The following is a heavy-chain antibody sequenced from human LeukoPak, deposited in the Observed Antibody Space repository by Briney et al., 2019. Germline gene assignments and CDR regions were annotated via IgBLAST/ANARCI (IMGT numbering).Heavy chain of an antibody. CDR1: GFTFGSHA. V-gene: IGHV3-23*01. D-gene: IGHD6-25*01. CDR2: IYGSGEIT. Sequence: GGSLRLSCAASGFTFGSHAMTWVRQAPGKGLEWVSSIYGSGEITYYADSVKGRSTISRDNSKSTLYLLMNSLRAEDTAIYFCARDVRFIAAAGRFDHWGQGTLVSVSS. J-gene: IGHJ4*02. CDR3: ARDVRFIAAAGRFDH.